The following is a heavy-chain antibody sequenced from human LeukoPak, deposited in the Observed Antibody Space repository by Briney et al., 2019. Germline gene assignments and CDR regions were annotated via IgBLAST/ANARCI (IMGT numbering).Heavy chain of an antibody. CDR2: LYTSGST. Sequence: SETLSLTCTVSGASISSGNYFWSWIRQPAGKGLQWIGRLYTSGSTDYNPSLKSRVTISGDTSKNQFSLTLSSVTAADTAVYYCARDGKEGGYNYDYWGQGTLVTVSS. D-gene: IGHD5-24*01. CDR1: GASISSGNYF. CDR3: ARDGKEGGYNYDY. J-gene: IGHJ4*02. V-gene: IGHV4-61*02.